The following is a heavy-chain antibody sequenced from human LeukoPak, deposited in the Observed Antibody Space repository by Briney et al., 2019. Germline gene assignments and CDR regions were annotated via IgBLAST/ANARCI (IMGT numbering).Heavy chain of an antibody. CDR3: ARGPHGGSDFDY. D-gene: IGHD5-24*01. CDR2: FDPEDGET. Sequence: ASVKVSCKVSGYTLTELSMHWVRQAPGKGLEWMGGFDPEDGETIYAQKFQGRVTMTEDTSTDTAYMELSSLRSEDTAVYYCARGPHGGSDFDYWGQGTLVTVSS. J-gene: IGHJ4*02. V-gene: IGHV1-24*01. CDR1: GYTLTELS.